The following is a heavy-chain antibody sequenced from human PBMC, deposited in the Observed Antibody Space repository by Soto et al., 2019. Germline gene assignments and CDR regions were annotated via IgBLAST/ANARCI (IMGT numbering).Heavy chain of an antibody. Sequence: QVQLVQSGAEVKKPGSSVKVSCKASGGTFSSYAISWVRQAPGQGLEWMGGIIPIFGTANYAQKFQGRVTLTADESTSTAYMELSSLRSEDTAVYYCASGAMVSPRCYDYYGMDVWGQGTTVTGSS. V-gene: IGHV1-69*01. J-gene: IGHJ6*02. CDR2: IIPIFGTA. D-gene: IGHD5-18*01. CDR1: GGTFSSYA. CDR3: ASGAMVSPRCYDYYGMDV.